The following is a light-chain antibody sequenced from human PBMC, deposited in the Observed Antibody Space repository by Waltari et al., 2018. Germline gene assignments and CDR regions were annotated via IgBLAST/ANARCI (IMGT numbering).Light chain of an antibody. J-gene: IGLJ3*02. CDR2: EAR. CDR1: NSDVGAYNL. CDR3: CSYGGSYTWV. V-gene: IGLV2-23*01. Sequence: QSALTQPASVSGSPGQAINISCTGTNSDVGAYNLVSWYQQYPGRAPRLMIYEARNRPSGVSKRFSASKSGNTASLTISGLQADDEADCYCCSYGGSYTWVFGGGTKVTVL.